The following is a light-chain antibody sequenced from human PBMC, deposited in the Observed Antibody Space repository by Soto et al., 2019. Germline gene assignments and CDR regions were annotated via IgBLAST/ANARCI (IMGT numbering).Light chain of an antibody. V-gene: IGLV2-14*03. CDR1: NNDIGADKF. J-gene: IGLJ1*01. Sequence: QSALTQPASVSGSPGQSITITCTGSNNDIGADKFVSWYQQHSGEAPKLIIFDVSNRPSRVSHRFSGSKSGNTASLTISRLQPEDESDYYCTSFTTNLAFVFGTGTKVTVL. CDR3: TSFTTNLAFV. CDR2: DVS.